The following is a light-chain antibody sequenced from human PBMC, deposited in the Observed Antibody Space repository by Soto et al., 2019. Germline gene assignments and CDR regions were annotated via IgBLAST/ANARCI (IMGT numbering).Light chain of an antibody. J-gene: IGKJ1*01. CDR2: KAS. Sequence: IRMTQSASSLSASLGDRVTITWGASQGIRNDLGWYQQKKGKAPKLLIYKASTLKSGVPSRFSGSGSGTEFNLTISSLQTDDFATYYCQHYNSYSEAFGQGTKVDIK. V-gene: IGKV1-5*03. CDR3: QHYNSYSEA. CDR1: QGIRND.